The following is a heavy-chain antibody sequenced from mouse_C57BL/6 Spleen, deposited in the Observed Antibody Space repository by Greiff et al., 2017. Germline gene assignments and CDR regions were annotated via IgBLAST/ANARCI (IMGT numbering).Heavy chain of an antibody. CDR3: TRGSSYGFWLAY. CDR1: GFTINDYY. D-gene: IGHD1-1*01. Sequence: VQLQQSGAELVRPGASLTFSCTASGFTINDYYMHWVRQTPEQGLEWIGRIGPEDGDTYYAPKFQGKATMTANASSNIAYLQLSSLTAEDTAVYYCTRGSSYGFWLAYWGQGTLVTVSA. CDR2: IGPEDGDT. J-gene: IGHJ3*01. V-gene: IGHV14-1*01.